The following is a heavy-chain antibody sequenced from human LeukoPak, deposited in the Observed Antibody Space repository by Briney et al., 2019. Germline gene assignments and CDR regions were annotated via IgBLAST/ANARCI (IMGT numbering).Heavy chain of an antibody. J-gene: IGHJ4*02. CDR2: IGTSNNYI. Sequence: GGSLRLSCAASGFTFSSYAMNWVRQAPGKGLEWVSSIGTSNNYIYYADSLKGRFTISRDNARNSLYLQMNSLSAEDTAVYYCARVSSGYSYGDEWDYWGQGTLVTVSS. CDR1: GFTFSSYA. V-gene: IGHV3-21*01. CDR3: ARVSSGYSYGDEWDY. D-gene: IGHD5-18*01.